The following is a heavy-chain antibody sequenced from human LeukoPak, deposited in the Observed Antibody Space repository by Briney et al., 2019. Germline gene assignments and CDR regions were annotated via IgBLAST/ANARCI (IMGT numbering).Heavy chain of an antibody. D-gene: IGHD6-13*01. CDR1: TITFSRNW. V-gene: IGHV3-7*01. Sequence: GGSLRLSCVTSTITFSRNWMSWVRQAPGKGLEWVANIKQDESEKTYVDSVRGRFTVSRDNAKTSMYLQMNSLRVEDTAVYFCAGWEYSSTWYYDYWGQGTLVTVSS. CDR2: IKQDESEK. J-gene: IGHJ4*02. CDR3: AGWEYSSTWYYDY.